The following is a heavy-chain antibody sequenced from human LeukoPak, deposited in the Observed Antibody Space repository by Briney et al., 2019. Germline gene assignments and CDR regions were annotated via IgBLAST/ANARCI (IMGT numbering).Heavy chain of an antibody. CDR1: GGSISGYY. D-gene: IGHD3-22*01. Sequence: ASETLSLTCTVSGGSISGYYWSWIRQPPGKGLEWIGYIYYSGSTKYNPSLKSRVTISVDTSKNQFSLKLSSVTAADMAVYYCARQDFFDSSGYLGVNFWGQGALVTVSS. CDR2: IYYSGST. V-gene: IGHV4-59*08. CDR3: ARQDFFDSSGYLGVNF. J-gene: IGHJ4*02.